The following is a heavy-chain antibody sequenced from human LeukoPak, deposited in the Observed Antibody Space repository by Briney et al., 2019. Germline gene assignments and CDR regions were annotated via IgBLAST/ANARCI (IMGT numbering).Heavy chain of an antibody. J-gene: IGHJ3*02. CDR3: ARLPLAYCGGDCYSGAFDI. D-gene: IGHD2-21*02. V-gene: IGHV4-39*07. Sequence: PSETLSLTCTVSGGSISSSSYYWGWIRQPPGKGLEWIGSIYYSGSTYYNPSLKSRVTISVDTSKNQFSLKLSSVTAADTAVYYCARLPLAYCGGDCYSGAFDIWGQGTMVTVSS. CDR2: IYYSGST. CDR1: GGSISSSSYY.